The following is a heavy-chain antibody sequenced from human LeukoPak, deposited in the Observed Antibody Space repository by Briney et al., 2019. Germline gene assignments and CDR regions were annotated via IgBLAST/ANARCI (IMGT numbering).Heavy chain of an antibody. J-gene: IGHJ3*02. CDR1: GGSISSYY. CDR2: IYYSGST. V-gene: IGHV4-59*01. Sequence: PSETLSLTRTVSGGSISSYYWNWIRQPPGKVLEWIWYIYYSGSTNYNPSLKSRVTISVDTSKNQFSLKLSSVTAADTAVYYCARVDCSGGSCYAFDIWGQGTMVTVSS. CDR3: ARVDCSGGSCYAFDI. D-gene: IGHD2-15*01.